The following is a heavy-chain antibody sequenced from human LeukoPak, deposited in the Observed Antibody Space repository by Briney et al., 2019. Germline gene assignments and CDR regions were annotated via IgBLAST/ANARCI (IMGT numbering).Heavy chain of an antibody. V-gene: IGHV1-2*02. CDR1: GYTFTGYY. Sequence: ASVKVSCKASGYTFTGYYMHWVRQTPGQALEWLGWINPNSGGTNYAQKFQGRVTMTRDTSNSTAYMELSRLRSDDTAVYYCARVRSSSSHSAEYFQHWGQGTLVTVSS. CDR3: ARVRSSSSHSAEYFQH. D-gene: IGHD6-6*01. J-gene: IGHJ1*01. CDR2: INPNSGGT.